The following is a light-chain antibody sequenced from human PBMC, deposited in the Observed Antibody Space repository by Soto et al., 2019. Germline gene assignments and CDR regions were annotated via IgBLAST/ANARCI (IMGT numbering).Light chain of an antibody. CDR2: GAS. V-gene: IGKV3-15*01. Sequence: EIVMTQSPATLSVSSGERATLSCRASLSVNSTLAWYQQRPCQAPRLLIHGASTMAPGIPAWFSGSGSGTEFSLSIRSIKSEDFAVYYFQQYYLWPWTFCQGT. CDR3: QQYYLWPWT. CDR1: LSVNST. J-gene: IGKJ1*01.